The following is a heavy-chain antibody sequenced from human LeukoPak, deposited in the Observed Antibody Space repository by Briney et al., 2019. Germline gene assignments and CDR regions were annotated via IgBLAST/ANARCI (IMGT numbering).Heavy chain of an antibody. Sequence: SVKVSCKASGFTFTSSAVQWVRQARGQRLEWIGWIVVGSGNTNYAQKFQERVTITRDMSTSTAYVELSSLRSEDTAVYYCAAGYGSGSYPSVYYYYYYGMDVWGQGTTVTVSS. V-gene: IGHV1-58*01. CDR1: GFTFTSSA. CDR2: IVVGSGNT. J-gene: IGHJ6*02. D-gene: IGHD3-10*01. CDR3: AAGYGSGSYPSVYYYYYYGMDV.